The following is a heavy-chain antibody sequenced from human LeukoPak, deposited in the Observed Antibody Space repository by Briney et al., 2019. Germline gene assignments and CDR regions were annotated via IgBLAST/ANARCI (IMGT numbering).Heavy chain of an antibody. CDR2: IIPIFGTT. CDR3: ASGRGYYDSLLFDP. Sequence: SVTVSCTASGGTFSSYAISWVRQAPGQGLEWMGGIIPIFGTTNYAQKFQGRVTITADESTSTAYMELSSLRSEDTAVYYCASGRGYYDSLLFDPWGQGTLVTVSS. V-gene: IGHV1-69*13. CDR1: GGTFSSYA. J-gene: IGHJ5*02. D-gene: IGHD3-22*01.